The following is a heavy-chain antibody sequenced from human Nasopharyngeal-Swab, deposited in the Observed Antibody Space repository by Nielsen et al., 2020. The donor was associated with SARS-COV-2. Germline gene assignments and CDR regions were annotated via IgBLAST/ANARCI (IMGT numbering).Heavy chain of an antibody. CDR2: INHSGST. CDR3: ARGPALRRGSSSSGTYDY. D-gene: IGHD6-6*01. CDR1: GGSFSGYY. V-gene: IGHV4-34*01. Sequence: SETLSLTCAVYGGSFSGYYWSWIRQPPGKGLEWIGEINHSGSTNYNPSLKSRVTISVDTSKNQFSLKLSSVTAADTAVYHCARGPALRRGSSSSGTYDYWGQGTLVTVSS. J-gene: IGHJ4*02.